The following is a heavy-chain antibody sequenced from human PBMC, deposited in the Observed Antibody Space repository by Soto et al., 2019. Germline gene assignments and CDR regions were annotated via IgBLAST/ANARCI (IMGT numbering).Heavy chain of an antibody. D-gene: IGHD3-10*01. CDR1: GGSISSYY. J-gene: IGHJ5*02. CDR3: ARGRMVRGVISGLRVWFDP. V-gene: IGHV4-59*01. CDR2: IYYSGST. Sequence: PSETLSLTCTVSGGSISSYYWSWIRQPPGKGLEWIGYIYYSGSTNYNPSLKSRVTISVDTSKNQFSLKLSSVTAADTAVYHCARGRMVRGVISGLRVWFDPWGQGTLVTVSS.